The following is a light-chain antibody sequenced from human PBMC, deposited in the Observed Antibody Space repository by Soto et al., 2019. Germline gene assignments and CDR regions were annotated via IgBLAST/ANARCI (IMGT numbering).Light chain of an antibody. Sequence: EIVLTQSPATLSLSPGERATLSCRASESVSSVYLAWYQHKPGQAPRLLIFGASSRATAIPDRFSGSGSGTDFTLTISRLEPEDFAVYYCQHYGGSFTFGQGTRLEIK. CDR3: QHYGGSFT. CDR1: ESVSSVY. V-gene: IGKV3-20*01. J-gene: IGKJ5*01. CDR2: GAS.